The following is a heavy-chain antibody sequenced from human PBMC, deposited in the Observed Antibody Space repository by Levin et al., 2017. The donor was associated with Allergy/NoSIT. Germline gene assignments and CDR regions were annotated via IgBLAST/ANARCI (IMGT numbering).Heavy chain of an antibody. CDR1: GGSFSGYS. CDR3: ARGQWLDNN. D-gene: IGHD6-19*01. J-gene: IGHJ4*02. CDR2: ISHSGTT. Sequence: SETLSLTCAVYGGSFSGYSWSWIRQPPGKGLEWIGEISHSGTTNYNPSPKSRLTIAVDTSRNQFSRRLSSVTAADTAVYYCARGQWLDNNWGQGTLVTVSS. V-gene: IGHV4-34*01.